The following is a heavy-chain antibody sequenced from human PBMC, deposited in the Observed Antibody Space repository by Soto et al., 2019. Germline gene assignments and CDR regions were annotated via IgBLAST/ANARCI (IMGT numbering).Heavy chain of an antibody. CDR3: ARVGANPSDY. V-gene: IGHV4-34*01. D-gene: IGHD1-26*01. Sequence: QVQLQQWGAGLLKPSETLSLTCAVHGASFSGYSWSWIRQPPGKGLERIGDIEHSGSTNHNSSLRSRVTISLDTSKNHFSLKLNSVTAADTAVYYCARVGANPSDYWGQGTLVTVSS. CDR1: GASFSGYS. CDR2: IEHSGST. J-gene: IGHJ4*02.